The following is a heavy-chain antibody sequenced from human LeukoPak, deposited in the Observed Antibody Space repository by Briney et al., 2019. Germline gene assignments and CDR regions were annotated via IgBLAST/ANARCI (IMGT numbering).Heavy chain of an antibody. Sequence: ASVKVSCKASGYTFTSYGISWVRQAPGQGLEWMGWISAYNGNTNYAQKLQGRVTMTTDTSTSTAYLELRSLRSDDPAVYYCARLTTYYDFWSGYGVFDYLGQGTLVTGSS. CDR1: GYTFTSYG. J-gene: IGHJ4*02. D-gene: IGHD3-3*01. CDR3: ARLTTYYDFWSGYGVFDY. CDR2: ISAYNGNT. V-gene: IGHV1-18*01.